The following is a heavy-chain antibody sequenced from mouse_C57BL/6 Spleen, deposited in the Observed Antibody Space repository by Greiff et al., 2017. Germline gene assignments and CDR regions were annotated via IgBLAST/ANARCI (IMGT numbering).Heavy chain of an antibody. V-gene: IGHV1-50*01. CDR1: GYTFTSYW. D-gene: IGHD4-1*01. J-gene: IGHJ4*01. Sequence: QVQLQQPGAELVKPGASVKLSCKASGYTFTSYWMQWVKQRPGQGLEWIGEIDPSDSYTNYNQKFKGKATLTVDTSSSTAYMQLSSLTSGDSAVYYCARLGPYAMDYWGQGTSVTVSS. CDR3: ARLGPYAMDY. CDR2: IDPSDSYT.